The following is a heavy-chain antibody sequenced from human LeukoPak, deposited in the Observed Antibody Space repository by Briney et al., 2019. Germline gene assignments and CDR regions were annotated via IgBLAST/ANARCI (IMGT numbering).Heavy chain of an antibody. Sequence: EXXSLXCXVSGASISDYYWSWVRQPPGKGLEWIGYIYYSVSSNYNPSLTSRVTISVETSKNQFSLKLSSVTAADTAVYYCARARASGYYGAVDYWGQGTLVTVSS. J-gene: IGHJ4*02. V-gene: IGHV4-59*01. D-gene: IGHD3-22*01. CDR3: ARARASGYYGAVDY. CDR1: GASISDYY. CDR2: IYYSVSS.